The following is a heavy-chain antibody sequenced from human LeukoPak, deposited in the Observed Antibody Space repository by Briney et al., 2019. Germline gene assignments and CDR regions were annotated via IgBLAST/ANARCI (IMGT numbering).Heavy chain of an antibody. Sequence: PWGSLRLSCAASGFTFSSYWMSWVRQAPGKGLEWVANIKQDGSEKYYVDSVKGRFTISRDNAKNSLYLQMNSLRAEDTAVYYCAREEIVDTAMVYYYYMDVWGKGTTVTVSS. CDR1: GFTFSSYW. D-gene: IGHD5-18*01. J-gene: IGHJ6*03. CDR3: AREEIVDTAMVYYYYMDV. CDR2: IKQDGSEK. V-gene: IGHV3-7*01.